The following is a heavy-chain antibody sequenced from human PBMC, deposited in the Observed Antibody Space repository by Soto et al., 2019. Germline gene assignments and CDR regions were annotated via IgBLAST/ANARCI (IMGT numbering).Heavy chain of an antibody. Sequence: GASVPVSCTSSGSTFTGYYRHWVRQPPGQGLEWMGIINPSGGSTSYAQKFQGRVTMTRDTSTSTVYMELSSLRSEDTAVYYCARIGSYYFGASDYWGQGTLVTVS. D-gene: IGHD1-26*01. V-gene: IGHV1-46*01. CDR2: INPSGGST. CDR3: ARIGSYYFGASDY. J-gene: IGHJ4*02. CDR1: GSTFTGYY.